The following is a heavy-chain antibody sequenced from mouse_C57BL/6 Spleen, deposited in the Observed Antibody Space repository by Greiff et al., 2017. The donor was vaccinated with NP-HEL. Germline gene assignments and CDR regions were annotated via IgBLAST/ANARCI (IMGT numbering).Heavy chain of an antibody. V-gene: IGHV1-42*01. CDR3: ARYGSSYVGYFDY. J-gene: IGHJ2*01. D-gene: IGHD1-1*01. CDR1: GYSFTGYY. CDR2: INPSTGGT. Sequence: EVQLQQSGPELVKPGASVKISCKASGYSFTGYYMNWVKQSPEKSLEWIGEINPSTGGTTYNQKFKAKATLTVDKSSSTAYMQLKSLTSEDSAVYYCARYGSSYVGYFDYWGQGTTLTVSS.